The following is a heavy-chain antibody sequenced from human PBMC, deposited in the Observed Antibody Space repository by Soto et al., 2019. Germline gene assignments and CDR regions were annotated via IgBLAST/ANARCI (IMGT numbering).Heavy chain of an antibody. V-gene: IGHV3-23*01. J-gene: IGHJ3*02. CDR3: AKEESLGWSYGSGSYQSGDAFDI. Sequence: GGSLRLSCAGSGFTFSSHAMSWVRQAPGKGLEWVSAISGSGANTYYADSVKGRFTISRDNSKNTLYLQMNSLRAEDTAVYYCAKEESLGWSYGSGSYQSGDAFDIWGQGTMVTVSS. CDR1: GFTFSSHA. D-gene: IGHD3-10*01. CDR2: ISGSGANT.